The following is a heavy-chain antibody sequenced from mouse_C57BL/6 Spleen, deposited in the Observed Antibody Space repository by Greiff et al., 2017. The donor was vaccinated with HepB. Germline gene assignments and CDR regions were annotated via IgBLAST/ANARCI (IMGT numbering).Heavy chain of an antibody. CDR1: GYTFTDYY. CDR3: ATQTTEGYFDV. CDR2: INPNNGGT. J-gene: IGHJ1*03. Sequence: VQLQQSGPELVKPGASVKISCKASGYTFTDYYMNWVKQSHGKSLEWIGDINPNNGGTSYNQKFKGKATLTVDKSSSTAYMELRSLTSEDSAVYYCATQTTEGYFDVWGTGTTVTVSS. D-gene: IGHD1-1*01. V-gene: IGHV1-26*01.